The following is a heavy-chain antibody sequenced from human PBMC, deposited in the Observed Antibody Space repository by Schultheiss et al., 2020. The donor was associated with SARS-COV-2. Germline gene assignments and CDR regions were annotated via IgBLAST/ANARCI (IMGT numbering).Heavy chain of an antibody. CDR1: GFTFSSYA. J-gene: IGHJ5*02. V-gene: IGHV3-23*01. Sequence: GGSLRLSCAASGFTFSSYAMSWVRQAPGKGLEWVSAISGSGGSTYYADSVKGRFTISRDNAKNSLYLQMNSLRAEDTAVYNCATRSWFDPWCQGTLVTVSS. D-gene: IGHD1-14*01. CDR2: ISGSGGST. CDR3: ATRSWFDP.